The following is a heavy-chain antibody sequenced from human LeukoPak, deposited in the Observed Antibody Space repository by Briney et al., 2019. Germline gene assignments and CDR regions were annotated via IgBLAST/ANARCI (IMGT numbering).Heavy chain of an antibody. CDR1: GFTFSSYA. CDR3: AKRNGGNSGAFDY. Sequence: GGSLRLSCAASGFTFSSYAMSWVRQAPGKGLEWDSLISGNGVGTYYADSVKGRFTISRDNPKNTVYLQMNSLRAEDTAVYYCAKRNGGNSGAFDYWGQGTLVTVSS. J-gene: IGHJ4*02. V-gene: IGHV3-23*01. D-gene: IGHD4-23*01. CDR2: ISGNGVGT.